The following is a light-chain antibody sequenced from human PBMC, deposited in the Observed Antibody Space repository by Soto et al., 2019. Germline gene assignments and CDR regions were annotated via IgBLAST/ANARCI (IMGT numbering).Light chain of an antibody. CDR2: DAS. J-gene: IGKJ5*01. CDR1: QSVRSK. CDR3: QQYNNLPPMS. V-gene: IGKV3-15*01. Sequence: SQSVRSKLAWYQQKPGQAPRLLIYDASTMATGIPARFSGSGSGTEFALIFRNLQSEDFAVYCWQQYNNLPPMSFGQGTRLVIK.